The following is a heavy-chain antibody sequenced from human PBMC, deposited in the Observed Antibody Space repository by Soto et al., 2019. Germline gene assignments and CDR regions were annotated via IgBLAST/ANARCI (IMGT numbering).Heavy chain of an antibody. Sequence: EVQLVQSGAEVKKPGESLKISCNGSGYSFTNFWIGWVRQMPGKGLEWMGIIYPGDSETRYSPSFQGQVTISADKSISAAYLQWSTLQASDSASYYCAGRPSHGSGRWHLDYWGQGTLVTVSS. CDR1: GYSFTNFW. CDR3: AGRPSHGSGRWHLDY. D-gene: IGHD3-10*01. V-gene: IGHV5-51*03. CDR2: IYPGDSET. J-gene: IGHJ4*02.